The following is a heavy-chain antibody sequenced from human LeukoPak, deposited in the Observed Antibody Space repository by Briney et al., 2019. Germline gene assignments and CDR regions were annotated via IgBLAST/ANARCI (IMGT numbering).Heavy chain of an antibody. CDR3: AKGSYYDSSGSFYFDY. V-gene: IGHV3-23*01. Sequence: GGSLRLSCAASGFTFSSSAMSWVRQVPGKGLEWVSGISAGGGSTSYADSVRGRFTISRDNSKNTLYVQMNSLRDEDTAVYYCAKGSYYDSSGSFYFDYWGQGTLVTVSS. J-gene: IGHJ4*02. CDR2: ISAGGGST. D-gene: IGHD3-22*01. CDR1: GFTFSSSA.